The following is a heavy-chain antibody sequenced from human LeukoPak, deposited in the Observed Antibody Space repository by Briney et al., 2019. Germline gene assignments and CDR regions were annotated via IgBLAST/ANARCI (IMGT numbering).Heavy chain of an antibody. J-gene: IGHJ5*02. CDR1: GGSFSGYY. D-gene: IGHD5-18*01. V-gene: IGHV4-34*01. CDR3: ARGVRYSYGYGYNWFDP. CDR2: INHSGST. Sequence: SETLSLTCAVYGGSFSGYYWSWIRQPPGKGLEWIGEINHSGSTNYNPSLKSRVTISVDTSKNQFSLKLSSVTAADTAVYYCARGVRYSYGYGYNWFDPWGQGTLVTVSS.